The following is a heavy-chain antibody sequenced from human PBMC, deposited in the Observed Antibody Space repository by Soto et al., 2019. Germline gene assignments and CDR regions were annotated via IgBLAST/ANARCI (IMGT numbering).Heavy chain of an antibody. Sequence: SETLSLTCAGYGGSFSSYHWSWIRQPPGKGLEWIGEINHSGSTNYNPSLKSRVTISVDTSKNQFSLKLSSVTAADTAVYYCARGSGSYFYWGQGTLVTVSS. CDR2: INHSGST. CDR1: GGSFSSYH. V-gene: IGHV4-34*01. CDR3: ARGSGSYFY. J-gene: IGHJ4*02. D-gene: IGHD1-26*01.